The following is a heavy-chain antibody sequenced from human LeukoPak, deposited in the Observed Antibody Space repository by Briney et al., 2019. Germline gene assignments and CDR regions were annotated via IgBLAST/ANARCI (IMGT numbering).Heavy chain of an antibody. D-gene: IGHD1-26*01. Sequence: SETLSLTCTVSGGSISSYHWSWIRQPAGKGLEGIGRLYTSGGTNYNPSLKSRVSMSVDTSKSQFSLELNSVTAADTAVYYCARSGSYANDAFHIWGQGTMVTVSS. V-gene: IGHV4-4*07. CDR2: LYTSGGT. CDR1: GGSISSYH. J-gene: IGHJ3*02. CDR3: ARSGSYANDAFHI.